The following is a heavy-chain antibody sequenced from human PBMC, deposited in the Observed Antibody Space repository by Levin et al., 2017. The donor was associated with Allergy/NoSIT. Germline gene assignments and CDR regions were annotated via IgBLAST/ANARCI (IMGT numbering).Heavy chain of an antibody. CDR1: GGSITSGGYS. D-gene: IGHD3-10*01. CDR2: ISHSGST. V-gene: IGHV4-30-2*01. CDR3: ARGGGVTMVRGVANWFDP. J-gene: IGHJ5*02. Sequence: SCAVSGGSITSGGYSWNWIRQPPGKGLEWLGSISHSGSTLYNPSLKSPVFISVDRSKNQFSLRLSSVTAADTAVYFCARGGGVTMVRGVANWFDPWGQGILVTVSS.